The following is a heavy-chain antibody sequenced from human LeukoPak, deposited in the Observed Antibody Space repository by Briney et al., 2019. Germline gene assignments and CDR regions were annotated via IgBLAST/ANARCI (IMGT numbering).Heavy chain of an antibody. CDR3: ARPASYSSGWRRYFDL. CDR2: IYHSGST. J-gene: IGHJ2*01. V-gene: IGHV4-38-2*01. Sequence: SETLSLTCAVSGYSISSGYYWGWIRQPPGKGLEWIGSIYHSGSTYYNPSLKSRVTISVDTSKNQFSLKLSSVTAADTAVYYCARPASYSSGWRRYFDLWGRGTLVTVSS. CDR1: GYSISSGYY. D-gene: IGHD6-19*01.